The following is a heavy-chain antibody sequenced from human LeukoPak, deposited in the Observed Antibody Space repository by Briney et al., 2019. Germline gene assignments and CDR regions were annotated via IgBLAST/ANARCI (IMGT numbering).Heavy chain of an antibody. Sequence: ASVKVSCKVSGYTLTELSMHWVGQAPGKGLEWMGGFDPEDGETIYAQKFQGRVTMTEDTSTDTAYMELSSLRSEDTAVYYCATDREYQLLRGIDPWGQGTLVTVSS. CDR2: FDPEDGET. CDR3: ATDREYQLLRGIDP. J-gene: IGHJ5*02. V-gene: IGHV1-24*01. D-gene: IGHD2-2*01. CDR1: GYTLTELS.